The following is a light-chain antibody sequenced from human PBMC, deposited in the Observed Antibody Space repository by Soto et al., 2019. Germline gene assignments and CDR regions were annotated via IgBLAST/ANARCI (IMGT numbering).Light chain of an antibody. CDR2: DAS. CDR1: QSFRGL. Sequence: EVVLTQSPVTLSLSPGERATLSCRASQSFRGLLAWYQQKPGQAPRLLIYDASNRATGIPARFSGSGSGTDFTLTISSLEPEDFAVYYCQQRSNWLLTFGGGTKVEIK. CDR3: QQRSNWLLT. V-gene: IGKV3-11*01. J-gene: IGKJ4*01.